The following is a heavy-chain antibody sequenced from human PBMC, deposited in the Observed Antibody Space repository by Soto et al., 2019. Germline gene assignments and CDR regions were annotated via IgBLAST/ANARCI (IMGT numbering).Heavy chain of an antibody. CDR2: IRSKANSYAT. CDR1: GFTFSGSA. V-gene: IGHV3-73*01. D-gene: IGHD3-22*01. J-gene: IGHJ5*02. Sequence: VGSLRLSCAASGFTFSGSAMRWVRQASGKGLEWVGRIRSKANSYATAYAASVKGRFTISRDDSKNTAYLQMNSLKTEDTAVYYCTRPHYYDSSGYSAWGQGTLVTVSS. CDR3: TRPHYYDSSGYSA.